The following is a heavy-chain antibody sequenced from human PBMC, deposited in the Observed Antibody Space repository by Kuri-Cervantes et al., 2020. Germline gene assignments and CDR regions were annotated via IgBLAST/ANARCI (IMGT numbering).Heavy chain of an antibody. CDR1: GFTFSSYS. CDR3: ARVDYDFWSGYPGYMDV. Sequence: GGSLRLSCAASGFTFSSYSMNWVRQAPGKGLEWVSYISSSSSTIYYADSVKGRFTISRDNAKNSLYLQMNSLRDEDTAVYYCARVDYDFWSGYPGYMDVWGQGTTVTVSS. V-gene: IGHV3-48*02. CDR2: ISSSSSTI. D-gene: IGHD3-3*01. J-gene: IGHJ6*02.